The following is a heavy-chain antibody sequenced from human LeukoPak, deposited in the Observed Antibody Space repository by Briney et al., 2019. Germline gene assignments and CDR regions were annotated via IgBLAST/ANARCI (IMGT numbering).Heavy chain of an antibody. CDR2: IYTSGST. J-gene: IGHJ3*02. CDR3: ARDSYVWGSYRLEPLDAFDI. V-gene: IGHV4-4*07. Sequence: SETLSLTCAVYGGSFSGYYWSWIRQPAGKGLEWIGRIYTSGSTNYNPSLKSRVTMSVDTSKNQFSLKLSSVTAADTAVYYCARDSYVWGSYRLEPLDAFDIWGQGTMVTVSS. D-gene: IGHD3-16*02. CDR1: GGSFSGYY.